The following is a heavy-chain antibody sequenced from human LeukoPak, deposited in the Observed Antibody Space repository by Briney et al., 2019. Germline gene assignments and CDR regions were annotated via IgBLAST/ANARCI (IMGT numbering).Heavy chain of an antibody. J-gene: IGHJ3*02. CDR2: INPDVGET. CDR3: ARDPPISGRGVFDI. V-gene: IGHV1-2*02. D-gene: IGHD3-9*01. Sequence: GASLKVSCTASGYRFTGYYIHWLRQAPGQGVEWMGWINPDVGETHSAQNFLGRVTMTSDTSITTAYMELRDLRSDDAAVYYCARDPPISGRGVFDIWGQGTMVTVSS. CDR1: GYRFTGYY.